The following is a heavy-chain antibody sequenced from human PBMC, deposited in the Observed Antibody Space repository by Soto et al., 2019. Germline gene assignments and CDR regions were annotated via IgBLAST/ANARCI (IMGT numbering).Heavy chain of an antibody. J-gene: IGHJ6*02. CDR3: AKDESSVYVSPIYGVDV. CDR1: KFTFGIYA. Sequence: EVQLLESGGGLVQPGGSLRLSCAASKFTFGIYAMSWVRQAPGKGLEWVASISKSGGRTYYADSGKGRFTIARDNANNTLYLQIKGLRAEDTAVYYCAKDESSVYVSPIYGVDVWGQGTTVTVSS. V-gene: IGHV3-23*01. CDR2: ISKSGGRT. D-gene: IGHD3-22*01.